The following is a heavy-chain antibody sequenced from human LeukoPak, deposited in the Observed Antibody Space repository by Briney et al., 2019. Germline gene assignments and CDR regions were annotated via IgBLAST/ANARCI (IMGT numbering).Heavy chain of an antibody. CDR2: ISSSGSTI. Sequence: GGSLRLSCAASGFTFSRYCMTWVRQAPGKGLEWVSYISSSGSTIYYADSVKGRFTISRDNAKNSLYLQMNSLRAEDTAVYYCARAYYDILTGYRNAFDIWGQGTMVTVSS. V-gene: IGHV3-48*04. CDR1: GFTFSRYC. CDR3: ARAYYDILTGYRNAFDI. J-gene: IGHJ3*02. D-gene: IGHD3-9*01.